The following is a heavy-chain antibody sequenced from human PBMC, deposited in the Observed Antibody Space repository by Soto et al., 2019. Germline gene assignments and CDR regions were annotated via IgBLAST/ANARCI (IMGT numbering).Heavy chain of an antibody. CDR1: GYTFTSYY. CDR2: INPSGGST. CDR3: ARALKIAAAGSWFDP. V-gene: IGHV1-46*01. D-gene: IGHD6-13*01. J-gene: IGHJ5*02. Sequence: ASVKVSCKASGYTFTSYYMHWVRQAPGQGLEWMGIINPSGGSTSYAQKFQGRVTMTRDTSTSTVYMELSSLRSEDTAVHYCARALKIAAAGSWFDPWGQGTLVTVSS.